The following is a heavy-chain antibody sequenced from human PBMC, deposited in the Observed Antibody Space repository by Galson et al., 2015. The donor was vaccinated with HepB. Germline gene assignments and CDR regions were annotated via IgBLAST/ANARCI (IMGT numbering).Heavy chain of an antibody. CDR3: AGSPSLYDSSGYYGWYFDL. J-gene: IGHJ2*01. CDR2: ISYDGSNK. CDR1: GFTFSSYA. Sequence: SLRLSCAASGFTFSSYAMHWVRQAPGKGLEWVAVISYDGSNKYYADSVKGRFTISRDNSKNTLYLQMNSLRAEDTAVYYCAGSPSLYDSSGYYGWYFDLWGRGTLVTVSS. D-gene: IGHD3-22*01. V-gene: IGHV3-30*04.